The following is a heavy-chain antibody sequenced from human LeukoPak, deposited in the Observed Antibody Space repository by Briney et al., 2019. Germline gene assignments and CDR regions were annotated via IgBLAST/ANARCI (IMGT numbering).Heavy chain of an antibody. CDR2: IYHSGST. CDR1: GDSISTSSYY. Sequence: SETLSLTCSVSGDSISTSSYYWGWIRQPPGKGLEWIGSIYHSGSTYYNPSLKSRVTISVDTSKNQFSLKLSSVTAADTAVYYCARGVVDGGNYFDYWGQGTLVTVSS. V-gene: IGHV4-39*07. CDR3: ARGVVDGGNYFDY. J-gene: IGHJ4*02. D-gene: IGHD3-22*01.